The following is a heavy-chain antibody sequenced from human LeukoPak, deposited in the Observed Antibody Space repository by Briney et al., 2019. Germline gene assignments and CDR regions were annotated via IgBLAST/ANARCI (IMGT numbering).Heavy chain of an antibody. CDR3: ARGLAAAVHYYYYSMDV. CDR1: GGSLSSYS. D-gene: IGHD6-13*01. Sequence: SETLSPTCTVSGGSLSSYSWSWIRPPPGKGLEWIGYIYYSGSTNYNPSLKSRVTISVDTSKNQFSLKLSSVTAADTAVYYCARGLAAAVHYYYYSMDVWGKGTTVTASS. CDR2: IYYSGST. J-gene: IGHJ6*03. V-gene: IGHV4-59*01.